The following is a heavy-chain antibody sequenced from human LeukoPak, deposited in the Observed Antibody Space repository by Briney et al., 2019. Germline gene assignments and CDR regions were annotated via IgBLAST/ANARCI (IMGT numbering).Heavy chain of an antibody. D-gene: IGHD2-2*02. CDR3: AREVACSSTSCHNFDY. J-gene: IGHJ4*02. CDR2: ISSRSSTI. CDR1: GFTFSDYS. V-gene: IGHV3-48*02. Sequence: GGSLRLSCAASGFTFSDYSMNWVRQAPGKGLEWVADISSRSSTIYYADSVKGRFTISRDDAKNSLYLQMNSLRDEDTAVYYCAREVACSSTSCHNFDYWGQGTLVTV.